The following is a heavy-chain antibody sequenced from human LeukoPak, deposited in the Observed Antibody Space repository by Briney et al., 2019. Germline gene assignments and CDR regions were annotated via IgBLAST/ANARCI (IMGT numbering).Heavy chain of an antibody. D-gene: IGHD1-14*01. J-gene: IGHJ5*02. CDR3: TRDATRTGWFDP. Sequence: SQTLSLTCAISGDSVSSNSAACNWIRQSPSRGLEWLERTCYRSKWYNDYAASVKSRITISPDTSKNQFSLQLNFVTPEDTAVYYCTRDATRTGWFDPWGQGTLVTVSS. CDR2: TCYRSKWYN. V-gene: IGHV6-1*01. CDR1: GDSVSSNSAA.